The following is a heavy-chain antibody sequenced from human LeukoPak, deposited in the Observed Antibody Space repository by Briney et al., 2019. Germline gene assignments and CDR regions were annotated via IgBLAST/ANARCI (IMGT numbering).Heavy chain of an antibody. Sequence: GGSLRLSCAASGFTFSSYAMHWVRQAPGKGLEWVAVISYDGSNKYYADSVKGRFTISRDNSKNTLYLQMNSLRAEDTAVYYCVRDAAYSAFNMWGQGTMVTVSS. V-gene: IGHV3-30-3*01. CDR2: ISYDGSNK. D-gene: IGHD4-11*01. CDR3: VRDAAYSAFNM. J-gene: IGHJ3*02. CDR1: GFTFSSYA.